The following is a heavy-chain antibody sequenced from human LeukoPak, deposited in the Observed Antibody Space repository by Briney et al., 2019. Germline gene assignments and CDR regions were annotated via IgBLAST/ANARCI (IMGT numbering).Heavy chain of an antibody. V-gene: IGHV4-59*01. CDR2: IYYSGST. CDR1: GGSISSYY. Sequence: SETLSLTCTVSGGSISSYYWSWVRQPPGKGLEWIGYIYYSGSTNYNPSLRSRVTISVDTSKNQFSLKLSSVTAADTAVYYCARVLGYCSGGGCSEYFQHWGQGTLVTVSS. J-gene: IGHJ1*01. D-gene: IGHD2-15*01. CDR3: ARVLGYCSGGGCSEYFQH.